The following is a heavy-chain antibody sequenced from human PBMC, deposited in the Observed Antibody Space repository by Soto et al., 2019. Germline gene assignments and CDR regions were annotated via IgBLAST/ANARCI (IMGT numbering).Heavy chain of an antibody. D-gene: IGHD4-17*01. CDR1: GFTFRSYG. J-gene: IGHJ6*02. Sequence: QMQLVESGGGVVQPGRSLRLSCAASGFTFRSYGIHWVRQAPGKGLEWVALIWFDGSKKYYVDSVKGRFAVSRDNSKNTLYLQMNSPRVEETAVYYCARDRLEPYGYGMDVWGQGTTVTVSS. CDR3: ARDRLEPYGYGMDV. V-gene: IGHV3-33*01. CDR2: IWFDGSKK.